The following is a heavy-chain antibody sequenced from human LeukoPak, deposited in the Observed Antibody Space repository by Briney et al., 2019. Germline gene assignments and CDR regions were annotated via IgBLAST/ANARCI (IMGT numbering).Heavy chain of an antibody. V-gene: IGHV3-30*18. CDR2: ISYDGSNK. Sequence: GGSLRLSCAASGYGMHWVRQAPGKGLEWVAVISYDGSNKYYADSVKGRFTISRDNSKNTLYLQMNSLRAEDTAVYYCANPAGPDYWGQGTLVTVSS. J-gene: IGHJ4*02. D-gene: IGHD6-13*01. CDR3: ANPAGPDY. CDR1: GYG.